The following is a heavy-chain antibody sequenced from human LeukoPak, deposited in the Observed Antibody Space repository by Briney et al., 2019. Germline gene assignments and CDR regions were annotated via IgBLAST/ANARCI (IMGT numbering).Heavy chain of an antibody. D-gene: IGHD4-11*01. J-gene: IGHJ5*02. Sequence: PSETLSLTCTVSGGSISSYYWSWIRQPPGKGLEWIGEINHSGSTNYNPSLKSRVTISVDTSKNQFSLKLSSVTAADTAVYYCARYSIRFDPWGQGTLVTVSS. V-gene: IGHV4-34*01. CDR1: GGSISSYY. CDR2: INHSGST. CDR3: ARYSIRFDP.